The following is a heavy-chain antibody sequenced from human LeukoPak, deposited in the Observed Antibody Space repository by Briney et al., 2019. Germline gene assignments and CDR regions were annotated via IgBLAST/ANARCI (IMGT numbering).Heavy chain of an antibody. CDR2: IYYSGST. D-gene: IGHD5-18*01. Sequence: SETLSLTCTVSGGSISSYYWSWIRQPPGKGLEWIGYIYYSGSTNYNPSLKSRVTISVDTSKNQFSLKLSSVTAADTAVYYCARLEDTAMAPIDYWGQGTLVTVSS. J-gene: IGHJ4*02. V-gene: IGHV4-59*08. CDR1: GGSISSYY. CDR3: ARLEDTAMAPIDY.